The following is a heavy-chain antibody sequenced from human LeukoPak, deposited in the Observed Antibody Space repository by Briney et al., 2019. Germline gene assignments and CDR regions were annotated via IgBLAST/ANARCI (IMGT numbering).Heavy chain of an antibody. CDR2: ISSSSSYI. CDR1: GFTFSSYS. CDR3: ARVSSLRFGGGTYFDY. J-gene: IGHJ4*02. Sequence: GGSLRLSCAASGFTFSSYSMNWVRQAPGKGLEWVSSISSSSSYIYYADSVKGRFTISRDNAKNSLSLQMNSLRAEDTAVYYCARVSSLRFGGGTYFDYWGQGTLVTVSS. D-gene: IGHD3-3*01. V-gene: IGHV3-21*01.